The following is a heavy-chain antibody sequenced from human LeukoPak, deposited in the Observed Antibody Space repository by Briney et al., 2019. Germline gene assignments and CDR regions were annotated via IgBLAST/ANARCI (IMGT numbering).Heavy chain of an antibody. Sequence: GGSLRLSCEASGFTFYDYAMHWVRQAPGKGLEWVCLITGDGGRTYFADSVKGRFTISRDNRKNSLYLQMNSLRTDDTALYYCAREGPIAVAGYFDYWGQATLVTVSS. V-gene: IGHV3-43*02. CDR1: GFTFYDYA. D-gene: IGHD6-19*01. CDR3: AREGPIAVAGYFDY. CDR2: ITGDGGRT. J-gene: IGHJ4*02.